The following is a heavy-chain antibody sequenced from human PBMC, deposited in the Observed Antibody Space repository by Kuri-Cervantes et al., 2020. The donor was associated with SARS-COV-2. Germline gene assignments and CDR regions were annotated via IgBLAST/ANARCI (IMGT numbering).Heavy chain of an antibody. J-gene: IGHJ4*02. CDR3: AKGVARGFDY. CDR1: GFTFSSYG. D-gene: IGHD2-15*01. CDR2: IWYDGSNK. V-gene: IGHV3-33*06. Sequence: GESLKISCAASGFTFSSYGMHWVRQAPGKGLEWVAVIWYDGSNKYYADSVKGRFTISRDNSNNTLYLQMNSLRAEDTAVYYCAKGVARGFDYWGQGTLVTVSS.